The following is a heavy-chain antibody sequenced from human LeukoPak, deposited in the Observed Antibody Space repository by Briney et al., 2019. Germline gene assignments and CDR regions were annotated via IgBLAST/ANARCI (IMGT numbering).Heavy chain of an antibody. J-gene: IGHJ4*02. D-gene: IGHD3-22*01. CDR1: GGSISSGGYY. Sequence: SQTLSLTCTVSGGSISSGGYYWSWIRQHPGKGLEWIGYIYYSGSTYYNPSLKSRVTISVDTSKNQFSLKLSSVTAADTAVYYCARIDPIDSSGYYTIVYWGQGTLVTISS. V-gene: IGHV4-31*03. CDR3: ARIDPIDSSGYYTIVY. CDR2: IYYSGST.